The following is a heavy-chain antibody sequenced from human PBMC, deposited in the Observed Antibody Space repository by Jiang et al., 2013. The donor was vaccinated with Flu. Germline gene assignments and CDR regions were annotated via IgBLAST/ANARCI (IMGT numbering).Heavy chain of an antibody. D-gene: IGHD6-13*01. V-gene: IGHV3-11*01. CDR3: ARGRAATDY. CDR2: I. J-gene: IGHJ4*02. Sequence: IYYADSVKGRFTISRDNAKNSLYLQMNSLRAEDTAVFYCARGRAATDYWGQGTLVTVSS.